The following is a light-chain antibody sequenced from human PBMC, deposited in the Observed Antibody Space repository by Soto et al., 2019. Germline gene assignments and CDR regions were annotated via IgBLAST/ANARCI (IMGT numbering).Light chain of an antibody. Sequence: EIVVAQSPATLSVSPGDRATLSCRASQSVSSNLAWYQQKPGQAPRLLINGASTRATGVPARFSGSGSGTEFSLTISSLQSEDFAVYYCQQYSDWPPTFGRGTKVDI. V-gene: IGKV3-15*01. CDR2: GAS. CDR3: QQYSDWPPT. J-gene: IGKJ1*01. CDR1: QSVSSN.